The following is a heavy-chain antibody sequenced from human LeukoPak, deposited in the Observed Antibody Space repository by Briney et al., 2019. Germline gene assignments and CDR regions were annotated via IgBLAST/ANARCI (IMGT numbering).Heavy chain of an antibody. CDR2: IASDGSST. CDR1: GFTFSSYW. J-gene: IGHJ3*01. V-gene: IGHV3-74*01. Sequence: GGSLRHSCAASGFTFSSYWMNWVRQAPGKGLVWVSRIASDGSSTTYADSVKGRFTISRDNAKNSLYLQINSLRAEDTAVYYCARSSYSSSSSVWGQGTMVTVSS. D-gene: IGHD6-6*01. CDR3: ARSSYSSSSSV.